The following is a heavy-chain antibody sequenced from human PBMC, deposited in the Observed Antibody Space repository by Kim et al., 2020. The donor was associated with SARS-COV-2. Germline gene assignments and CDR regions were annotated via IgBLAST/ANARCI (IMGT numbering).Heavy chain of an antibody. D-gene: IGHD6-6*01. CDR3: AKDGVIAARRGDWYFDL. V-gene: IGHV3-23*01. Sequence: GGSLRLSCAASGFTFSSYAMSWVRQAPGKGLEWVSAISGSGGSTYYADSVKGRFTISRDNSKNTLYLQMNSLRAEDTAVYYCAKDGVIAARRGDWYFDLWGRGTLVTVSS. CDR1: GFTFSSYA. CDR2: ISGSGGST. J-gene: IGHJ2*01.